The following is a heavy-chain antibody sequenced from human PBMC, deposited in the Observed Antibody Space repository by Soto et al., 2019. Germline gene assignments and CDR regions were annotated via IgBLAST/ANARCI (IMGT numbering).Heavy chain of an antibody. D-gene: IGHD3-22*01. CDR3: TTLNYYDSSGSPDVVDI. Sequence: GGSLRLSCAASGFTFSNAWMNWVRQAPWKGLEWVGRIKSKTDGGTTDYAAPVKGRFTISRDDSKNTLYLQMNSLKTEDTAVYYCTTLNYYDSSGSPDVVDIWGKGTMVTVSS. CDR2: IKSKTDGGTT. CDR1: GFTFSNAW. J-gene: IGHJ3*02. V-gene: IGHV3-15*07.